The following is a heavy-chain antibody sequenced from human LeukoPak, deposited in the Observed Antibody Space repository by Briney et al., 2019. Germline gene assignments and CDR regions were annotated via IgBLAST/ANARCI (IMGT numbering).Heavy chain of an antibody. D-gene: IGHD3-22*01. Sequence: PRGSPRVSRGASGFTFSSYETNWVRQAPGKGLEWVSGISGSGDYTYYADSVKGRFTISRDNAKNSLYLQMNSLGAEDTAVYYCARASSGYYSGFDYWGQGTL. CDR2: ISGSGDYT. J-gene: IGHJ4*02. CDR3: ARASSGYYSGFDY. CDR1: GFTFSSYE. V-gene: IGHV3-21*01.